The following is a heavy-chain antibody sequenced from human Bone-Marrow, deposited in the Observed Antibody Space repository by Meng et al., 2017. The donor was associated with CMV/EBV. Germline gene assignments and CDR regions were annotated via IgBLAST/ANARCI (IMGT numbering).Heavy chain of an antibody. J-gene: IGHJ6*01. Sequence: GESLKISCAASGFSVSYTYMSWVRQPPGTGLEWVSVITLLNDIYYADSVKGRFTISRDFSKNTVYLQMNSLRAEDTAVYYCVRAVNGMDVWGRGTTVTGYS. CDR3: VRAVNGMDV. V-gene: IGHV3-53*01. CDR2: ITLLNDI. CDR1: GFSVSYTY.